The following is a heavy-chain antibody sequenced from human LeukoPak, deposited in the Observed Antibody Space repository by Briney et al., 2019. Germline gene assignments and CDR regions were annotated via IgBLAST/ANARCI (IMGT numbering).Heavy chain of an antibody. V-gene: IGHV3-7*01. Sequence: GGSLRLSCAASGFTFSSYWMSWVSQARGKELEWVANIKQDGSEKYYVDSVKGRFTISRDNAKNSLYLQMNSLRAEDTAVYYCARDDCSSISCYHNWFDPWGQGTLVTVSS. J-gene: IGHJ5*02. CDR3: ARDDCSSISCYHNWFDP. D-gene: IGHD2-2*01. CDR1: GFTFSSYW. CDR2: IKQDGSEK.